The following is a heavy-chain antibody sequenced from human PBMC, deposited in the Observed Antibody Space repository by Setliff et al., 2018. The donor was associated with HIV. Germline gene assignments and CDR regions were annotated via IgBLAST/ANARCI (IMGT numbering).Heavy chain of an antibody. CDR1: GGSFSGNY. CDR2: INHSANI. CDR3: ARSSLHCGGGSCYLTWFDP. Sequence: PSETLSLTCAVYGGSFSGNYWNWIRQPPGKGLEWIGEINHSANINYSPSLKSRVTISVDTSKNQFSLKLNSVTAADTAVYYCARSSLHCGGGSCYLTWFDPWGQGTLVTVSS. D-gene: IGHD2-15*01. J-gene: IGHJ5*02. V-gene: IGHV4-34*01.